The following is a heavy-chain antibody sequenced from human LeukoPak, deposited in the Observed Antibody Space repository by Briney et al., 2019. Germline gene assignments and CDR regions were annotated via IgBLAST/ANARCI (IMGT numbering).Heavy chain of an antibody. CDR1: GYTFTSYS. J-gene: IGHJ4*02. Sequence: ASVKVSCTASGYTFTSYSMHWVRQAPGQGLEWVGWISVGSGNSNYAETFQERGTIIREVSTTTPYMQLRSLRTEDTAVYYCAAKFGDFDYWGQGTLVTVSS. CDR2: ISVGSGNS. V-gene: IGHV1-58*02. CDR3: AAKFGDFDY. D-gene: IGHD3-10*01.